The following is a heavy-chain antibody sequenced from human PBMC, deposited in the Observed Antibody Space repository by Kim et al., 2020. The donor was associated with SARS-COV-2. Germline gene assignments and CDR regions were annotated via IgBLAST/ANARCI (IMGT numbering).Heavy chain of an antibody. CDR1: GGSFSGYY. CDR2: INHSGST. J-gene: IGHJ5*02. CDR3: ARGYPGAGKTTWFDP. V-gene: IGHV4-34*01. Sequence: SETLSLTCAVYGGSFSGYYWSWIRQPPGKGLEWIGEINHSGSTNYNPSLKSRVTISVDTSKNQFSLKLSSVTAADTAVYYCARGYPGAGKTTWFDPWGQRTLVTVSS. D-gene: IGHD1-1*01.